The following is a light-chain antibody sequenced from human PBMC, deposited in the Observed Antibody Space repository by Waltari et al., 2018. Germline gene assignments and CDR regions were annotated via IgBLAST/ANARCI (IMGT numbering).Light chain of an antibody. V-gene: IGLV2-14*03. J-gene: IGLJ2*01. Sequence: YQQHPGIAPKLIIYGISNRPSGVSDRFSGSKSGTTASLAIAGLQAEDEADYYCRSYTSSLTRVVFGGGTKLTVL. CDR2: GIS. CDR3: RSYTSSLTRVV.